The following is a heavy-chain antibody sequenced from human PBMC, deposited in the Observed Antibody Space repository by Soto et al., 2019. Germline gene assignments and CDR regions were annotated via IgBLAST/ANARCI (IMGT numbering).Heavy chain of an antibody. D-gene: IGHD6-19*01. CDR3: ARFFKSSGWYYFDY. CDR2: INAGNGNT. Sequence: QVPLVQSGAEVKKPGASVKVSCKASGYTFTSYAMHWVRQAPGQRLEWMGWINAGNGNTKYSQKFQGRVTITRDTSASTAYMELRSLRSEDTAVYYCARFFKSSGWYYFDYWGQGTLVTVSS. J-gene: IGHJ4*02. CDR1: GYTFTSYA. V-gene: IGHV1-3*01.